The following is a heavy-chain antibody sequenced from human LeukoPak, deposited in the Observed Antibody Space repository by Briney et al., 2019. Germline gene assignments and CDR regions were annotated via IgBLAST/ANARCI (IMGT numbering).Heavy chain of an antibody. CDR3: ARVLDLSKRGLDAFDI. CDR1: GVSISSYF. CDR2: VYYSGST. D-gene: IGHD3-16*01. V-gene: IGHV4-59*01. Sequence: SETLSLTCTVSGVSISSYFWSWIRQPPRKGLEWHGYVYYSGSTNYNPSLKSRVTISVDTSKKQFSLKLSSATAADTAVYYCARVLDLSKRGLDAFDIWGQGTMVTVSS. J-gene: IGHJ3*02.